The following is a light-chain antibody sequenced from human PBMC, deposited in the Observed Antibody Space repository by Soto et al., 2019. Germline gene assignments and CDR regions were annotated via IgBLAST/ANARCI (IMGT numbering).Light chain of an antibody. CDR1: NSNIGNNY. CDR3: GTWDSSLSAGV. J-gene: IGLJ1*01. Sequence: QSVLTQPPSVSAAPGQKVTISCSGSNSNIGNNYVSWYQQLPGTAPKLLIYENNKRPSGIPDRFSGSKSGTSATLGITGLQTGDEADYYCGTWDSSLSAGVFGNGTKVTVL. CDR2: ENN. V-gene: IGLV1-51*02.